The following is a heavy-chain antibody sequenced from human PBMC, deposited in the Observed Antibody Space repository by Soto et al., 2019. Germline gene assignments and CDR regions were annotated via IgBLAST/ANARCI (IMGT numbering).Heavy chain of an antibody. J-gene: IGHJ5*02. CDR1: GYTFTSYA. CDR2: INAGNGNT. Sequence: QVQLVQSGAEVKKPGASVKVSCKASGYTFTSYAMHWVRQAPGQRLEWMGWINAGNGNTKYSQKLQGRVTITRDTSASTAYMELSSLRSEDTAVYYCARVVVAATPPPYNWFDPWGQGTLVTVSS. D-gene: IGHD2-15*01. V-gene: IGHV1-3*01. CDR3: ARVVVAATPPPYNWFDP.